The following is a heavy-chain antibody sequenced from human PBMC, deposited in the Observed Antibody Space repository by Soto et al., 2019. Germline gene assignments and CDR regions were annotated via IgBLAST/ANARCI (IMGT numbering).Heavy chain of an antibody. CDR3: ARGRRYYDSSGYYYYFDY. V-gene: IGHV1-8*01. CDR1: GYTFTSYD. D-gene: IGHD3-22*01. CDR2: MNPNSGNT. J-gene: IGHJ4*02. Sequence: QVQLVQSGAEVKKPGASVKVSCKASGYTFTSYDINWVRQATGQGLEWMGWMNPNSGNTGYAQKFQGRVTMTSNTSISTAYMELSSLRSEDTAEYYCARGRRYYDSSGYYYYFDYWGQGTLVTVSS.